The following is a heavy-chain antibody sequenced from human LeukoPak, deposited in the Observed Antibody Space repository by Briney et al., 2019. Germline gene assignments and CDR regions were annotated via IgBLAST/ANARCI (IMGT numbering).Heavy chain of an antibody. CDR3: AKTLWFGGPNPSHFDY. Sequence: GGSLRLSCAASGFTFSSYAVSWVRQAPGKGLEWVSAISGSGGSTYYADSVKGRFTISRDNSKNTLYLQMNSLRAEDTAVYYCAKTLWFGGPNPSHFDYWGQGTLVTVSS. V-gene: IGHV3-23*01. CDR2: ISGSGGST. J-gene: IGHJ4*02. CDR1: GFTFSSYA. D-gene: IGHD3-10*01.